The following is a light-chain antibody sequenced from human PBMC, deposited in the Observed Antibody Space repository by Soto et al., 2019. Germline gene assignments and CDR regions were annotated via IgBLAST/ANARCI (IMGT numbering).Light chain of an antibody. CDR1: QGISSY. J-gene: IGKJ5*01. CDR2: AAS. V-gene: IGKV1-9*01. Sequence: DIQLTQSPSFLSASVGDRVIITCRASQGISSYLAWYQQKPGKAPKLLIYAASTLQSGVPSRFSGSGSGTEFNLTISSLQPEDFATYYCQQLNNYPITFGQGTRLEIK. CDR3: QQLNNYPIT.